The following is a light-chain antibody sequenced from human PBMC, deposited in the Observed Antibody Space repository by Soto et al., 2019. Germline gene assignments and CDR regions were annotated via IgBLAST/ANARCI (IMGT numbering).Light chain of an antibody. CDR1: SSDVGSYNL. CDR3: CSYAGSSTFHVV. V-gene: IGLV2-23*01. Sequence: QSALTQPASVSGSPGQSITIYRTGTSSDVGSYNLVSWYQQHPGKAPKLMIYEGSKRPSGVSNRFSGSKSGNTASLTISGLQAEDEADYYCCSYAGSSTFHVVFGGGTKLTVL. CDR2: EGS. J-gene: IGLJ2*01.